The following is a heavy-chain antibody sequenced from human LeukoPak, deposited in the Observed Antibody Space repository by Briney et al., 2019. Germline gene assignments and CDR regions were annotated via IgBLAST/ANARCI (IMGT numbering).Heavy chain of an antibody. Sequence: GGCLRLSCAASGFTFSSYWMSWVRQAPGKGLEWVANIKQDGSEKYYVDSVKGRFTISRDNAKNSLYLQMNSLRAEDTAVYYCARGGCSGGSCYSLGNNWFDPWGQGTLVTVSS. J-gene: IGHJ5*02. V-gene: IGHV3-7*01. CDR2: IKQDGSEK. CDR1: GFTFSSYW. D-gene: IGHD2-15*01. CDR3: ARGGCSGGSCYSLGNNWFDP.